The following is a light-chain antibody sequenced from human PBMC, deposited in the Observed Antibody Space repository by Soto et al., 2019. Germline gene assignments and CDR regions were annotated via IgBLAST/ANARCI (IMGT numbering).Light chain of an antibody. CDR3: SSYTATRTVV. CDR2: DVS. Sequence: QSALTQPASVAGSPGQSITIACTGTSSDVGGYNYVSWYQLHPGKAPRHVIYDVSIRPPAVSDRFSGSTSGNTASLTISGLHSEDEADYYCSSYTATRTVVFGGGTKRTVL. CDR1: SSDVGGYNY. V-gene: IGLV2-14*03. J-gene: IGLJ3*02.